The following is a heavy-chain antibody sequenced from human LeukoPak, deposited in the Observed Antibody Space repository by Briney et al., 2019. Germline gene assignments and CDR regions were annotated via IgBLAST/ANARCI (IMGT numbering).Heavy chain of an antibody. D-gene: IGHD3-10*01. Sequence: ASVKVSCKASGYIFSGYYMHWLRQAPGQGLEWMGWINPNSGGADYAQKFQGRVTMTRDLSTSTLYMELSSLRSEDTAVYYCARDRGWELRWFELDYWGQGTLVTVSS. CDR1: GYIFSGYY. CDR2: INPNSGGA. CDR3: ARDRGWELRWFELDY. J-gene: IGHJ4*02. V-gene: IGHV1-2*02.